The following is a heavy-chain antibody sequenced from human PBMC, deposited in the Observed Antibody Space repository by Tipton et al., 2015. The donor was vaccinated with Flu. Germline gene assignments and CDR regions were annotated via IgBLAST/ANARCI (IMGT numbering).Heavy chain of an antibody. CDR3: TTDREYSSFSSYYYMDV. V-gene: IGHV3-15*01. J-gene: IGHJ6*03. D-gene: IGHD6-6*01. CDR2: IKSKTDGGTT. Sequence: SLRLSCAASGFTFSNAWMSWVRQAPGKGLEWVGRIKSKTDGGTTDYAEPVKGRFTISRDDSKNTLYLQMNSLKTEDTAVYYCTTDREYSSFSSYYYMDVWGKGTTVTVSS. CDR1: GFTFSNAW.